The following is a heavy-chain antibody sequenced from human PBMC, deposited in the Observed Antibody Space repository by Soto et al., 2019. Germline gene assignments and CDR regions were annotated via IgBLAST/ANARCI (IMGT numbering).Heavy chain of an antibody. CDR1: GYTFTSYY. V-gene: IGHV1-46*01. D-gene: IGHD3-16*01. CDR2: INPSGGST. Sequence: ASVKVSCKSSGYTFTSYYMHWVRQAPGQGLEWMGIINPSGGSTSYAQKFQGRVTMTRDTSTSTVYMELSSLRSEDTAVYYCARWGRVVTSLPHSPYGMDVWGQGTTVTVSS. J-gene: IGHJ6*02. CDR3: ARWGRVVTSLPHSPYGMDV.